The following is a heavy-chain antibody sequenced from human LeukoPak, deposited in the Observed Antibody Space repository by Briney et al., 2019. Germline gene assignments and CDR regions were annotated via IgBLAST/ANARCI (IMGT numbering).Heavy chain of an antibody. J-gene: IGHJ5*02. V-gene: IGHV4-39*07. CDR3: ARGHPTGTHRPSWFDP. CDR1: GGSISSSGYY. D-gene: IGHD1-1*01. CDR2: INHSGST. Sequence: PSETLSLTCTVSGGSISSSGYYWGWIRQPPGKGLEWIGEINHSGSTNYNPSLKSRVTISVDTPKNQFSLKLSSVTAADTAVYYCARGHPTGTHRPSWFDPWGQGTLVTVSS.